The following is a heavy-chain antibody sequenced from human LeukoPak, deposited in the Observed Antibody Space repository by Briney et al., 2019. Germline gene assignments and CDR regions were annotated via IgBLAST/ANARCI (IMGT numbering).Heavy chain of an antibody. D-gene: IGHD3-10*01. CDR3: ARESTMVRGRID. Sequence: SETLSLTCAVSGGSISSGGYSWSWIRQPPGKGLEWIGYIYHSGSTYYNPSLKSRVTISVDRSKNQFSLKLSSVTAADTAVYYCARESTMVRGRIDWGQGTLVTVSS. CDR2: IYHSGST. V-gene: IGHV4-30-2*01. J-gene: IGHJ4*02. CDR1: GGSISSGGYS.